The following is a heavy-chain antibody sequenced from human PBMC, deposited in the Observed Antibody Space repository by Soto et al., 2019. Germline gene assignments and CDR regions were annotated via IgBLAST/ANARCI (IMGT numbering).Heavy chain of an antibody. CDR1: GGSISGSYYY. D-gene: IGHD3-10*01. V-gene: IGHV4-39*01. J-gene: IGHJ6*02. CDR2: VFYTGFT. Sequence: NPSETLSLTCAVSGGSISGSYYYWGWLRQSPGKGPEWIGSVFYTGFTSYNPSLESRVSVSVDTSKNQFSLKVSGVSAADTAVYYCARHLSGTSVYYGLDVWGQGTTVTVSS. CDR3: ARHLSGTSVYYGLDV.